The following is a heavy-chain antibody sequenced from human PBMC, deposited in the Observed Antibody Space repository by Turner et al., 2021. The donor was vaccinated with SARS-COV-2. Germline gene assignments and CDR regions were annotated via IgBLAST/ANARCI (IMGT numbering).Heavy chain of an antibody. Sequence: EVQLVETGGGLMQPGGSLRLSCAASGFTVSSNYMSWVRHAPGKGLEWVSVIYSGGSTYYADSVKGRFTISRDNSKNTLYLQMNSLRAEDTAVYYCARGSHDFWSGYYPTYFDYWGQGTLVTVS. D-gene: IGHD3-3*01. CDR1: GFTVSSNY. J-gene: IGHJ4*02. CDR3: ARGSHDFWSGYYPTYFDY. CDR2: IYSGGST. V-gene: IGHV3-53*02.